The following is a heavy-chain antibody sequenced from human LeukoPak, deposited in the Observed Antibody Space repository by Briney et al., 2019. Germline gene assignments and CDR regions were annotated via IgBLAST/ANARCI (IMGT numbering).Heavy chain of an antibody. CDR2: IYSGGST. Sequence: GGSLRLSCAASGFTVGTNHMSWVRQAPGKGLEWVSVIYSGGSTSYTDSVKGRFTISRDNSKNTLYLQMNSLRAEDTAVYYCGAFYDSGGYYDYWGQGTLVTVSS. J-gene: IGHJ4*02. D-gene: IGHD3-22*01. CDR3: GAFYDSGGYYDY. CDR1: GFTVGTNH. V-gene: IGHV3-53*01.